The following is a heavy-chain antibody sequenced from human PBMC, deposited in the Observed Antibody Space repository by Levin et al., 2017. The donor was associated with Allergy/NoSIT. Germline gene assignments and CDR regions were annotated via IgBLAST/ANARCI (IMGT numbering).Heavy chain of an antibody. CDR1: GFTFSSYS. CDR3: ARDGTTVTPIDY. D-gene: IGHD4-17*01. V-gene: IGHV3-21*01. CDR2: ISSSSSYI. Sequence: GGSLRLSCAASGFTFSSYSMNWVRQAPGKGLEWVSSISSSSSYIYYADSVKGRFTISRDNAKNSLYLQMNSLRAEDTAVYYCARDGTTVTPIDYWGQGTLVTVSS. J-gene: IGHJ4*02.